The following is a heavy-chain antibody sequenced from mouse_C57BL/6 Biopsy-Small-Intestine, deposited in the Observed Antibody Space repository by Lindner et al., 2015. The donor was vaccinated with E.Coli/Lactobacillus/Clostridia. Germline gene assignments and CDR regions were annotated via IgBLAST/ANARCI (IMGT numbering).Heavy chain of an antibody. Sequence: VQLQESGGDLVKPGGSLKLSCAASGFTFSDYGMHWVRQAPEKGLEWVAYISSGSFTIYYVDTVKGRFTISRDKAKNTLFLQMTSLRSEDTAIYYCAREVYGNYGYYAMDYWGQGTSVTVSS. D-gene: IGHD2-10*02. CDR3: AREVYGNYGYYAMDY. CDR2: ISSGSFTI. J-gene: IGHJ4*01. V-gene: IGHV5-17*01. CDR1: GFTFSDYG.